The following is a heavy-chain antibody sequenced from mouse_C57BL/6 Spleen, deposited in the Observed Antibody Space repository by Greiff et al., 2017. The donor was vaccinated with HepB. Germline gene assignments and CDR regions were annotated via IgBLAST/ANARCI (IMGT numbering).Heavy chain of an antibody. CDR2: ISSGSSTI. J-gene: IGHJ4*01. CDR3: ARRSTTVVATLYYAMDY. CDR1: GFTFSDYG. Sequence: EVQLVESGGGLVKPGGSLKLSCAASGFTFSDYGMHWVRQAPEKGLEWVAYISSGSSTIYYADTVKGRFTISRDNAKNTLFLQMTSLRSEDTAMYYCARRSTTVVATLYYAMDYWGQGTSVTVAS. D-gene: IGHD1-1*01. V-gene: IGHV5-17*01.